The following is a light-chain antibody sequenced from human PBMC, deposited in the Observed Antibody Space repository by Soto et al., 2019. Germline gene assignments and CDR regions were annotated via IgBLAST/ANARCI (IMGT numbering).Light chain of an antibody. CDR2: LGS. J-gene: IGKJ4*01. CDR1: QSLLHSNGYNC. V-gene: IGKV2-28*01. CDR3: MQALQTPVT. Sequence: DIVMTQSPLSLPVTPGEPASISCRSSQSLLHSNGYNCLDWYLQKPGQSPQLLIYLGSNRASGVPDRVSGSGSGTDFTLKISRVEAEDVGVYYCMQALQTPVTVGGGTKVEIK.